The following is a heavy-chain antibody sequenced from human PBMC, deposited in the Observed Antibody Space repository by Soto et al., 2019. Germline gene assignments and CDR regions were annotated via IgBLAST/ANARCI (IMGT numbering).Heavy chain of an antibody. CDR2: ISGSGGST. V-gene: IGHV3-23*01. CDR1: GFTFSSYA. J-gene: IGHJ4*02. CDR3: AKPPNARLYYDSRQPHY. Sequence: EVQLLESGGGLVQPGGSLRLSCAASGFTFSSYAMSWVRQAPGKGLEWVSAISGSGGSTNYADSVKGRFTISRGNSKNTLYLQINSLRAEDTAVYYCAKPPNARLYYDSRQPHYWGQGTLVTVSS. D-gene: IGHD3-22*01.